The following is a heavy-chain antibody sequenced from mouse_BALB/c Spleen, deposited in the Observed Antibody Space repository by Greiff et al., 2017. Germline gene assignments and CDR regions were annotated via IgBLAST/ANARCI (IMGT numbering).Heavy chain of an antibody. CDR1: GFTFSSFG. D-gene: IGHD5-2*01. V-gene: IGHV5-17*02. CDR3: AREYRGTGYWYFDV. CDR2: ISSGSSTI. Sequence: DVKLVESGGGLVQPGGSRKLSCAASGFTFSSFGMHWVRQAPEKGLEWVAYISSGSSTIYYADTVKGRFTISRDNPKNTLFLQMTSLRSEDTAMYYCAREYRGTGYWYFDVWGAGTTVTVSS. J-gene: IGHJ1*01.